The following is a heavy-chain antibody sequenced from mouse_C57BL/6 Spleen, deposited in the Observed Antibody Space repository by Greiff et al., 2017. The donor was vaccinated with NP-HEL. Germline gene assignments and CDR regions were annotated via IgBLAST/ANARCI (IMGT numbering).Heavy chain of an antibody. J-gene: IGHJ3*01. CDR2: ISNLAYSI. Sequence: EVKLMESGGGLVQPGGSLKLSCAASGFTFSDYGMAWVRQAPRKGPEWVAFISNLAYSIYYADTVTGRVTISREKAKNTLYLEMSSLRSEDTAMYYWASFYDYDSWFAYWGQGTLVTVSA. V-gene: IGHV5-15*01. CDR1: GFTFSDYG. D-gene: IGHD2-4*01. CDR3: ASFYDYDSWFAY.